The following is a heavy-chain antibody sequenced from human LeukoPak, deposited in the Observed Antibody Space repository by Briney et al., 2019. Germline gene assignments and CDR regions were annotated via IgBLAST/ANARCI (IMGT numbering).Heavy chain of an antibody. CDR1: GFTFSSYW. V-gene: IGHV3-74*01. J-gene: IGHJ4*02. CDR3: ARAYSNWYDY. CDR2: IKSDGNSA. D-gene: IGHD6-13*01. Sequence: PGGSLRLSCTASGFTFSSYWMHWVRQAPGKGLMWVSRIKSDGNSASYADFVKGRFTISRDNSKNTLYVQMNSLRAEDTAVYYCARAYSNWYDYWGQGVLVTVSS.